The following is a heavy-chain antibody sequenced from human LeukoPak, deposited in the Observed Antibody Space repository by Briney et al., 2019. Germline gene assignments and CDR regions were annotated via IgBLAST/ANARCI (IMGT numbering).Heavy chain of an antibody. Sequence: SVKVSCKASGGTFSSYAISWVRQAPGQGLEWMGGIIPIFGTANYAQEFQGRVTITADESTSTAYMELSSLRSEDTAVYYCARGTHYDFWSGYHSWGQGTLVTVSS. J-gene: IGHJ4*02. CDR2: IIPIFGTA. CDR3: ARGTHYDFWSGYHS. D-gene: IGHD3-3*01. CDR1: GGTFSSYA. V-gene: IGHV1-69*13.